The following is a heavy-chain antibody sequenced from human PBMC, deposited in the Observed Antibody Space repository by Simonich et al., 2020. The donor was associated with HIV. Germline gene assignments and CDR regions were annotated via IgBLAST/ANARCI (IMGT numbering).Heavy chain of an antibody. CDR3: ARDLVGYYFDY. CDR2: TTAHRITT. CDR1: GYTFSNFG. D-gene: IGHD3-9*01. J-gene: IGHJ4*02. V-gene: IGHV1-18*01. Sequence: QVQLVQSGAEVKKPGASVKVSCKASGYTFSNFGISWVRQAPGQGTEWMGWTTAHRITTNYAQKLQGRVTMTTYTATGTAYMELRSLRSDDTAVYYCARDLVGYYFDYWGQGTLVTVSS.